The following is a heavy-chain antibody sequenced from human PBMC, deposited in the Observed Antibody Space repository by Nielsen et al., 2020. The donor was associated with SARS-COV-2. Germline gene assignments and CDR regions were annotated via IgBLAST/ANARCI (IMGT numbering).Heavy chain of an antibody. Sequence: GGSLRLSCAASGFTFSSYAMHWVRQAPGKGLEWVAVISYDGSNKYYADSVKGRFTISRDNSKNTLYLQMNSLRAEDTAVYYCARDSSGWRFDYWGQGTLVTVSS. V-gene: IGHV3-30*04. J-gene: IGHJ4*02. CDR3: ARDSSGWRFDY. CDR2: ISYDGSNK. D-gene: IGHD6-19*01. CDR1: GFTFSSYA.